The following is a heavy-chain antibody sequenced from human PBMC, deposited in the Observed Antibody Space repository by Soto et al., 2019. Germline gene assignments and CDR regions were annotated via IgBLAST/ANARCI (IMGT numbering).Heavy chain of an antibody. V-gene: IGHV4-39*01. CDR1: GGSISSSTYY. CDR2: IHHSGKT. Sequence: PSETLSLTCTVSGGSISSSTYYWGWIRQPPGKGLEWIASIHHSGKTCYNPSLTSRVTISVDTSKNQFSLKLKSVTAADTAVYYCARLNRYPQLRPVSNWFAPWGQGTLVTVSS. J-gene: IGHJ5*02. CDR3: ARLNRYPQLRPVSNWFAP. D-gene: IGHD3-16*01.